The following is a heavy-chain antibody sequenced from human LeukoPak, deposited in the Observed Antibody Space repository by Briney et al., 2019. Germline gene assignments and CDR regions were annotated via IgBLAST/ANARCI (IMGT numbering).Heavy chain of an antibody. J-gene: IGHJ4*02. Sequence: ASVKVSCKASGYTFTSYAMHWVRQAPGQGLEWMGWINPNSGGTNYAQKFQGWVTMTRDTPISTAYMELSRLRSDDTAVYYCARDGGYGGYLFDYWGQGTLVTVSS. CDR3: ARDGGYGGYLFDY. V-gene: IGHV1-2*04. CDR2: INPNSGGT. D-gene: IGHD5-12*01. CDR1: GYTFTSYA.